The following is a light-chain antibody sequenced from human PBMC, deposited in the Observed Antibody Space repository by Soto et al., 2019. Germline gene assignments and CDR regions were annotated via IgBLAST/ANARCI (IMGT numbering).Light chain of an antibody. CDR2: GAS. CDR3: QQYCRSPIT. V-gene: IGKV3-20*01. CDR1: QSVSASY. J-gene: IGKJ5*01. Sequence: EIVLTQSPGTLSLSPGERATLSCRASQSVSASYLAWYQQKPGQAPRLLIYGASGRATGIPDRFSGSGSGTDFTLTISRLEPEDFAVYYCQQYCRSPITFGQGTRLEIK.